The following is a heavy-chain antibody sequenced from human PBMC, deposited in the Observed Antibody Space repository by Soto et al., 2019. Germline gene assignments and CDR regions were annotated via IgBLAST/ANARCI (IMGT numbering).Heavy chain of an antibody. J-gene: IGHJ4*02. V-gene: IGHV3-21*01. D-gene: IGHD2-21*02. CDR3: ARARSVTLKPFDY. CDR1: GFTFSSYS. Sequence: GGSLRLSCSASGFTFSSYSMNWVRQAPGKGLEWVSSISSSSSYIYYADSVKGRFTISRDNAKNSLYLQMNSLRAEDTAVYYCARARSVTLKPFDYWGQGTLVTVSS. CDR2: ISSSSSYI.